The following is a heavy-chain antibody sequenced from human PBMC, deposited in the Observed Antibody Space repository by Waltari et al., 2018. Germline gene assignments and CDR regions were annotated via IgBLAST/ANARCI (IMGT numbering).Heavy chain of an antibody. Sequence: EVLLVESGGGLVQPGGCVRISCAASGSPSRDDSMNWVRQGPEKGLEWVAFISSSSSTTLYADSVEGRFSISRDNAKNSLYLQMNSLRDEDTAVYYCVRDRHVDYLRYFDSWGQGNLVTVSS. J-gene: IGHJ4*02. CDR3: VRDRHVDYLRYFDS. CDR2: ISSSSSTT. CDR1: GSPSRDDS. V-gene: IGHV3-48*02. D-gene: IGHD4-17*01.